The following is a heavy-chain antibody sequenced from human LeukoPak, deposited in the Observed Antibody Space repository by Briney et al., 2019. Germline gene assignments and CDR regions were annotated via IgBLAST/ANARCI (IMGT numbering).Heavy chain of an antibody. V-gene: IGHV1-69*04. Sequence: SAKVSCKASGGTFSSYAISWVRQAPGQGLEWMGRIIPILGIANYAQKFQGRVTITADKSTSTAYMELSSLRSEDTAVYYCARLGYCSSTSCFTPFDYWGQGTLVTVSS. CDR1: GGTFSSYA. J-gene: IGHJ4*02. CDR2: IIPILGIA. CDR3: ARLGYCSSTSCFTPFDY. D-gene: IGHD2-2*02.